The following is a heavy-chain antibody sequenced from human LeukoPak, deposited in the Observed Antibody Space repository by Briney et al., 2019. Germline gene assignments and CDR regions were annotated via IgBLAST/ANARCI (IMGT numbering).Heavy chain of an antibody. D-gene: IGHD3-10*01. V-gene: IGHV3-66*01. CDR1: GFTVRSKD. J-gene: IGHJ6*02. CDR3: AKAHYGSGSPALCGMDV. Sequence: GGSLRLSCAASGFTVRSKDMTWVRQAPGKGLEWVSALYGGGSAYYADSVKGRFTISRDNSKNTLYFQMNSLRAEDTAVYYCAKAHYGSGSPALCGMDVWGQGTTVTVSS. CDR2: LYGGGSA.